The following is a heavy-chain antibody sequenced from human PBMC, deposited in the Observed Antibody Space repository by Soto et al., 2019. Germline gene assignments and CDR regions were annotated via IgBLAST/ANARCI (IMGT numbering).Heavy chain of an antibody. CDR3: TSYRGYCRSTSCYYYYYGRDV. J-gene: IGHJ6*02. V-gene: IGHV5-51*01. Sequence: GESLKISCKGSGYSFTSYWIGWVRQMPGKGLEWMGIIYPGDSDTRYSPSFQGQVTISADKSISTAYLQWSSLKASDTAMYYRTSYRGYCRSTSCYYYYYGRDVWGQGTPGTV. D-gene: IGHD2-2*01. CDR2: IYPGDSDT. CDR1: GYSFTSYW.